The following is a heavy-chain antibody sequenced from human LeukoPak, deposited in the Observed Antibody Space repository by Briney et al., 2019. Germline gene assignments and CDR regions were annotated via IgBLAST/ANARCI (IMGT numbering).Heavy chain of an antibody. CDR1: GYTFISYY. CDR2: INPNSGGT. D-gene: IGHD3-22*01. Sequence: ASVKVSCKTSGYTFISYYMHWVRQAPGQGLEWMGWINPNSGGTNYAQKFQGRVTMTRDTSISTAYMELSRLRSDDTAVYYCARGPYYYDSSGYLYYWGQGTLVTVSS. CDR3: ARGPYYYDSSGYLYY. J-gene: IGHJ4*02. V-gene: IGHV1-2*02.